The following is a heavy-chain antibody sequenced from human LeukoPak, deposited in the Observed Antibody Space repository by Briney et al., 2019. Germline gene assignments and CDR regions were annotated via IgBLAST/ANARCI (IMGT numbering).Heavy chain of an antibody. D-gene: IGHD4-23*01. CDR3: ARPSGSGGNSDFDY. Sequence: ASVKVSCKASGYTFIDYTMHWLRQAPGQGLEWMGIINPSGGSTSYAQKFQGRVTMTRDTSTSTVYMELSSLRSEDTAVYYCARPSGSGGNSDFDYWGQGTLVTVSS. CDR2: INPSGGST. J-gene: IGHJ4*02. CDR1: GYTFIDYT. V-gene: IGHV1-46*01.